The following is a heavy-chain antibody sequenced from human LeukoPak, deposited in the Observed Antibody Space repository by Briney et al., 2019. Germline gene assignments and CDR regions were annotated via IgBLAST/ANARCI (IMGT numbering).Heavy chain of an antibody. V-gene: IGHV5-51*01. D-gene: IGHD6-19*01. CDR2: IYPGDSDS. J-gene: IGHJ4*02. CDR1: SYTFTNYW. Sequence: GESLKISCKGFSYTFTNYWIGWVRQMPGKGLEWLGIIYPGDSDSRYSPSFQGQVTISADKSISTAYLQWSSLKASDTAIYYCATFLYSSGFFHFDYWGQGTQVTVSS. CDR3: ATFLYSSGFFHFDY.